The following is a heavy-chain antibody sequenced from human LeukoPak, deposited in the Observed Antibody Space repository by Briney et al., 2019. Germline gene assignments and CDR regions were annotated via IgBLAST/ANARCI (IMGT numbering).Heavy chain of an antibody. V-gene: IGHV3-21*01. CDR3: AREGDIVVVPAALDV. J-gene: IGHJ6*02. D-gene: IGHD2-2*01. Sequence: GGSLRLSCAASGFTFSSYSMNWVRQAPGKGLEWVSSISGSSSYIYYADSVKGRFTISRDNAKNSLYLQMNSLRAEDTAVYYCAREGDIVVVPAALDVWGQGTTVTVSS. CDR1: GFTFSSYS. CDR2: ISGSSSYI.